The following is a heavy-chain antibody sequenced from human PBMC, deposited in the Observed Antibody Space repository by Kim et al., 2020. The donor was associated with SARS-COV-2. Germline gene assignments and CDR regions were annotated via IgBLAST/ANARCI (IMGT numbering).Heavy chain of an antibody. CDR1: GFTFDDYA. V-gene: IGHV3-9*01. J-gene: IGHJ6*02. CDR2: ISWNSGSI. D-gene: IGHD6-19*01. CDR3: AKGDSGWRGYYYGMDV. Sequence: GGSLRLFCAASGFTFDDYAMHWFRQAPGKGLEWVSGISWNSGSIGYADSVKGRFTISRDNAKNSLYLQMNSLRAEDTALYYCAKGDSGWRGYYYGMDVWGPGTSVTVSS.